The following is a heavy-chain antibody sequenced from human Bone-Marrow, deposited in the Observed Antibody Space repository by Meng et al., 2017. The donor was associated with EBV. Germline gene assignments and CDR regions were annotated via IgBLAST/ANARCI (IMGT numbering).Heavy chain of an antibody. Sequence: QVVQHGAELKQPGSSVKVACKASGGPFRTDSISWVRQAPGQGLEWMGGLIPMFGAPNYAQKFQGRITITADESTSTHYMELSSLRSEDTAVYYCASESGRGYTPDYWGQGTMVTVSS. J-gene: IGHJ4*02. CDR3: ASESGRGYTPDY. CDR2: LIPMFGAP. V-gene: IGHV1-69*01. CDR1: GGPFRTDS. D-gene: IGHD3-10*01.